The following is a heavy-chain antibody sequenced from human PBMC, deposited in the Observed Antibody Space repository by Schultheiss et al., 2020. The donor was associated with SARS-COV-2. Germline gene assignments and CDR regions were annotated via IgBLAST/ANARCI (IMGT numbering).Heavy chain of an antibody. CDR3: ARARGYYDYVWGSHRLHWFDP. J-gene: IGHJ5*02. Sequence: GESLKISCAASGFTFSSYAMSWVRQAPGKGLEWVSAISGSGGSTYYADSVKGRFTISRDNSKNTLYLQMNSLRAEDTAVYYCARARGYYDYVWGSHRLHWFDPWGQGTLVTVSS. V-gene: IGHV3-23*01. CDR2: ISGSGGST. D-gene: IGHD3-16*02. CDR1: GFTFSSYA.